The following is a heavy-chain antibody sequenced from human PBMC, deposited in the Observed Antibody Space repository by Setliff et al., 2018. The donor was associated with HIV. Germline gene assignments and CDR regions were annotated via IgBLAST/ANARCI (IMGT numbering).Heavy chain of an antibody. CDR2: ISTSGGGT. Sequence: GGSLRLSCAASEFTFDKYAMNWVRQTPGKGLEWVSGISTSGGGTYYADSVKGRFTISRDNSKNTLYLQLNALRAGDTAMYYCAFSGTYYYVYWGQGTLVTVS. CDR1: EFTFDKYA. D-gene: IGHD1-26*01. CDR3: AFSGTYYYVY. J-gene: IGHJ4*02. V-gene: IGHV3-23*01.